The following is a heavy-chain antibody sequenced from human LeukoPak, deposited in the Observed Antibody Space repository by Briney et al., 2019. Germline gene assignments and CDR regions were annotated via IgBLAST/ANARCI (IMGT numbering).Heavy chain of an antibody. CDR1: GFTFSSYW. CDR3: ASESDMYDFWSGYYHEYYFDY. Sequence: GGSLRLSYEAYGFTFSSYWMHWVRQAPGKGLVWVSRINSDGSSTSYADSVNGRFTISGDNTKHTLHLQMNIMSAEHTGVYYCASESDMYDFWSGYYHEYYFDYWGQGTLVSVSS. CDR2: INSDGSST. V-gene: IGHV3-74*01. J-gene: IGHJ4*02. D-gene: IGHD3-3*01.